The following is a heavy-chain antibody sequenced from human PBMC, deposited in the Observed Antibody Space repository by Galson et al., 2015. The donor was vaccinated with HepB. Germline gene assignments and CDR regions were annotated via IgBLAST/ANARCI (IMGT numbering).Heavy chain of an antibody. CDR1: GFTFSNAW. D-gene: IGHD2-15*01. CDR3: RGYYYMDV. V-gene: IGHV3-15*01. Sequence: SLRLSCAASGFTFSNAWMSWVRQAPGKGLEWVGRIKSKTGGGTTDYAAPVKGRFTISRDDSKNTLYLQMNSLKTEDTAVYYCRGYYYMDVWGKGTTVTVSS. CDR2: IKSKTGGGTT. J-gene: IGHJ6*03.